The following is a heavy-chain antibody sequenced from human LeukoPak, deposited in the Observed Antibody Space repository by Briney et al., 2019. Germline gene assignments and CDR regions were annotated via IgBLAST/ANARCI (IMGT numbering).Heavy chain of an antibody. J-gene: IGHJ2*01. Sequence: ASVKVSCKVSGSTLSDFSIHWGRQAPGKGLEYVGGSDPEDGETFHAQNFQGRITMTEDTSIDTAYLELSSLRSEDTAVYYCVTDRARLFWYFDLWGRGTLVTVSS. CDR3: VTDRARLFWYFDL. V-gene: IGHV1-24*01. CDR2: SDPEDGET. D-gene: IGHD2-21*02. CDR1: GSTLSDFS.